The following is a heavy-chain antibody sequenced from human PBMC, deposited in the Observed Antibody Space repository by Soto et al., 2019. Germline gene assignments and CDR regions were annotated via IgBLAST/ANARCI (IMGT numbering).Heavy chain of an antibody. CDR3: ARDYYKCYESSGYYRSPAY. CDR2: ISYDGSDK. J-gene: IGHJ4*02. Sequence: SGGXSGWASGYIAVDAVRLKQDKGLEWVALISYDGSDKDYADSVKGRFTISRDNSRNTLFLQMNSLRAEDTAVYYCARDYYKCYESSGYYRSPAYWGQGTLVTVPS. CDR1: GWASGYIA. V-gene: IGHV3-30-3*01. D-gene: IGHD3-22*01.